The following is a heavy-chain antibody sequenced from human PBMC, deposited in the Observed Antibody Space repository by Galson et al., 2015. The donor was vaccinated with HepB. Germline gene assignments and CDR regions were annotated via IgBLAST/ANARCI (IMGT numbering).Heavy chain of an antibody. CDR2: IYYSGST. D-gene: IGHD2-2*01. Sequence: LSLTCTVSGGSISSGDYYWSWIRRPPGKGLEWIGYIYYSGSTYYNPSLKSRVTISVDTSKNQFSLKLSSVTAADTAVYYCARDRSRGCSSTSCYDNWFDPWGQGTLVTVSS. CDR3: ARDRSRGCSSTSCYDNWFDP. V-gene: IGHV4-30-4*01. CDR1: GGSISSGDYY. J-gene: IGHJ5*02.